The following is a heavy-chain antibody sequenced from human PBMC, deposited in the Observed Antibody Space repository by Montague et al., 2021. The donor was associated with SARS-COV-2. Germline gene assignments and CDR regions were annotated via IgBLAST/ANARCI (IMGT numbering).Heavy chain of an antibody. Sequence: QSAAEVKTPGESLRISCKGSGYSFTTYWINWVRQMPGKGLEWMGKIDPSDSNAYYSPSFQGHVTISVDKSISTAYLQWSSLKASDTAMFYCATPDYWGQGTLVTVSS. J-gene: IGHJ4*02. CDR2: IDPSDSNA. CDR1: GYSFTTYW. V-gene: IGHV5-10-1*01. CDR3: ATPDY.